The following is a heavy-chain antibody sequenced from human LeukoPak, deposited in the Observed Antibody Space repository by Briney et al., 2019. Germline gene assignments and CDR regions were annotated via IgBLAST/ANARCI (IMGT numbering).Heavy chain of an antibody. D-gene: IGHD5-24*01. Sequence: GGSLRLSCAASGFTFSSYAMSWVRQAPGKGLEGVSAISGSGGSTYYADSVKGRFTISRDNSKNTLYLQMNSLRAEDTAVYYCAKGEMATIKYFDYWGQGTLVTVSS. CDR2: ISGSGGST. CDR1: GFTFSSYA. V-gene: IGHV3-23*01. J-gene: IGHJ4*02. CDR3: AKGEMATIKYFDY.